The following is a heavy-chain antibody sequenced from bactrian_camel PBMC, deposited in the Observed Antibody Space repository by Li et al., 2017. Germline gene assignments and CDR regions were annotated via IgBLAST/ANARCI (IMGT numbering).Heavy chain of an antibody. CDR2: IDSNGSS. D-gene: IGHD1*01. CDR1: VSTATLSC. CDR3: ATRRGICSILDANRFGS. J-gene: IGHJ6*01. V-gene: IGHV3S53*01. Sequence: QLVESGGGLVQSGGSLRLSCAASVSTATLSCMGWFRKAPLKAREGVAAIDSNGSSSVARSVKGRFTIPQDKAKNTLYLQLNSLKPEDTAMYYCATRRGICSILDANRFGSWGQGTQVTVS.